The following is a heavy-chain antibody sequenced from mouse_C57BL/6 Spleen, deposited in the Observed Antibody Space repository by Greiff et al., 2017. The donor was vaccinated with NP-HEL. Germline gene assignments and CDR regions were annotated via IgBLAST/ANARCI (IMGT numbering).Heavy chain of an antibody. J-gene: IGHJ1*03. D-gene: IGHD2-4*01. CDR2: INPSSGYT. Sequence: QVHVKQPGAELVKPGASVKLSCKASGYTFTSYTMHWVKQRPGQGLEWIGYINPSSGYTKYNQKFKDKATLTADKSSSTAYMQLSSLTSEDSAVYYCASHYDCDQGWYFDVWGTGTTVTVSS. CDR1: GYTFTSYT. CDR3: ASHYDCDQGWYFDV. V-gene: IGHV1S26*01.